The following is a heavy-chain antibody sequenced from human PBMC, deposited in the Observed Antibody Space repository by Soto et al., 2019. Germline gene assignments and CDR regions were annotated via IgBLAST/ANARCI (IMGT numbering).Heavy chain of an antibody. Sequence: GASVKVSCKASGYTFTTYGINWVRQAPGQGLEWMGWISGYNGNTNYPQKFQGRVTMTTDTSRSTAYMELRSLRSEDTAVYYCARGAHGSGYAVYWGQGTLVTVYS. D-gene: IGHD3-3*01. J-gene: IGHJ4*02. CDR3: ARGAHGSGYAVY. CDR2: ISGYNGNT. CDR1: GYTFTTYG. V-gene: IGHV1-18*01.